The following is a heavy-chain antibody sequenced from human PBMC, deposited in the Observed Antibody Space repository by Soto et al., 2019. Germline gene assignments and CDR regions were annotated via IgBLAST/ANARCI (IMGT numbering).Heavy chain of an antibody. CDR3: AREQCSPLDRYCADGGVDWVDP. D-gene: IGHD2-8*01. Sequence: EVQLLQSGGGLVQPGGSLRHSCEASGFSFTFYAMSWVRQAPGKGLEWVSAISGNGATTFYADSMKGRFTISRDNSRDTLYLQMNRLRAEDTAVYFCAREQCSPLDRYCADGGVDWVDPWGRGTLVTVSS. CDR2: ISGNGATT. V-gene: IGHV3-23*01. CDR1: GFSFTFYA. J-gene: IGHJ5*02.